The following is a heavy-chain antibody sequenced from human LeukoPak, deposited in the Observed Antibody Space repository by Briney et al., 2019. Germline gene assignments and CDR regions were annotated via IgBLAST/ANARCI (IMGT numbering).Heavy chain of an antibody. CDR3: ARAARIAVAGFFDY. V-gene: IGHV4-59*01. CDR2: IYYSGST. Sequence: SETLSLTCTVSGGSISSYYWSWIRQPPGKGLEWIGYIYYSGSTDYNPSLKSRVTISVDTSKNQFSLRLSSVTAADTAVYYCARAARIAVAGFFDYWGQGTLVTVSS. CDR1: GGSISSYY. D-gene: IGHD6-19*01. J-gene: IGHJ4*02.